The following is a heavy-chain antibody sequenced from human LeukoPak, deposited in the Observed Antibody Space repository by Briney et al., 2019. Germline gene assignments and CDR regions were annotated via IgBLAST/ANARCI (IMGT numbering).Heavy chain of an antibody. D-gene: IGHD1-14*01. CDR2: ISHTENT. CDR3: ARETTGRDYFDY. Sequence: SETLSLTCTVSGGSLTGGTYYWSWIRQPPGKGLEWIGYISHTENTKYNPSLKSRVTISVDTSENQFSLKLTSVTAADPAVYYCARETTGRDYFDYWGQGTLVTVSS. V-gene: IGHV4-61*01. J-gene: IGHJ4*02. CDR1: GGSLTGGTYY.